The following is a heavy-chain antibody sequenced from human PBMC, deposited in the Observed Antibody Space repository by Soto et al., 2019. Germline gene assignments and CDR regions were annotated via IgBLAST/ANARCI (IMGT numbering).Heavy chain of an antibody. V-gene: IGHV4-39*01. CDR3: ACFPIVVVVAAPQNWFDP. J-gene: IGHJ5*02. Sequence: PSETLSLTCTVSGGSISSSSYYWGWIRQPPGRGLEWIGSIYYSGSTYYNPSLKSRVTISVDTSKNQFSLKLSSVTAADTAVYYCACFPIVVVVAAPQNWFDPWGQGTLVTVSS. CDR2: IYYSGST. D-gene: IGHD2-15*01. CDR1: GGSISSSSYY.